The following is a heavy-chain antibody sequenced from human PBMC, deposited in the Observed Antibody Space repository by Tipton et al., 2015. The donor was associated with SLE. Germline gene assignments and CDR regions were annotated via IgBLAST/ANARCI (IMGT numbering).Heavy chain of an antibody. Sequence: SLRLSCAASGSTFRSSWMNWVRQAPGKGLEWVANIKGDGSEKNYVDSVKGRFTISRDNAKNSLYLQMSSLRGEDTSVYYCARFYGGKTEDFWGQGTLVTVSS. CDR3: ARFYGGKTEDF. J-gene: IGHJ4*02. D-gene: IGHD4-23*01. CDR1: GSTFRSSW. CDR2: IKGDGSEK. V-gene: IGHV3-7*01.